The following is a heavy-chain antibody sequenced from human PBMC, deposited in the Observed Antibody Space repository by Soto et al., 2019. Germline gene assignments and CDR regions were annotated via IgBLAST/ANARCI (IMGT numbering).Heavy chain of an antibody. Sequence: PGGSLRLSCPASGFAFSSYAMSWVRQAPGKGLEWVAVISYDGSNKYYVDSLKGRFTISRDNAKNSLYLQMNSLRAEDTAVYYCARVGVDFSSGFYYYYMDVWGKGTTVTVSS. V-gene: IGHV3-30*03. CDR2: ISYDGSNK. D-gene: IGHD3-3*01. CDR3: ARVGVDFSSGFYYYYMDV. CDR1: GFAFSSYA. J-gene: IGHJ6*03.